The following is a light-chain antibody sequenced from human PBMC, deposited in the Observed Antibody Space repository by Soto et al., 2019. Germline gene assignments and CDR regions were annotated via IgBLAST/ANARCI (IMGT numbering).Light chain of an antibody. Sequence: QSALTQPPSASGSPGQSVTISCTGTSSDVGGYNYVSWYQQYPGRAPKLMIYEVTKLPSGVPDRFSGSKSGNTASLTVSGLQAEEEADYYCSSYAASNNFYFVFGGGTKLTVL. J-gene: IGLJ3*02. V-gene: IGLV2-8*01. CDR1: SSDVGGYNY. CDR2: EVT. CDR3: SSYAASNNFYFV.